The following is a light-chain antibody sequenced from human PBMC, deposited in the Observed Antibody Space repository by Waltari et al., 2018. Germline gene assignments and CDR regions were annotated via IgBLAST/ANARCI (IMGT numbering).Light chain of an antibody. V-gene: IGKV3-15*01. J-gene: IGKJ2*01. Sequence: EVVLTQSPVTLSVSPGETVTLSCRASQSVARCLAWYQQKSGQAPRLLIYGASSRATGVPARFSGGGSATEFTLTISGLQAEDVAVYYCQQYGNLPPYTFGQGTKLEIK. CDR3: QQYGNLPPYT. CDR1: QSVARC. CDR2: GAS.